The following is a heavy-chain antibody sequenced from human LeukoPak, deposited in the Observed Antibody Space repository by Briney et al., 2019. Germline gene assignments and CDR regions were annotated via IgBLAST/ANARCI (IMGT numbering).Heavy chain of an antibody. CDR3: ARDRATYYYGSGSYYSWFDP. CDR1: GGSISTSSYY. D-gene: IGHD3-10*01. Sequence: SETLSLTCTVSGGSISTSSYYWGWVRQPPGKGLEWIGNIFYSGSTYYSPSLKSRVTISVDTYKNQFSLKLSSVTAADTAVHHCARDRATYYYGSGSYYSWFDPWGQGTLVTVSS. V-gene: IGHV4-39*07. J-gene: IGHJ5*02. CDR2: IFYSGST.